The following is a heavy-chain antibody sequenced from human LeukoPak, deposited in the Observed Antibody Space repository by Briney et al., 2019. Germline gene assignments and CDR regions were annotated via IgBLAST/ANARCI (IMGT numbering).Heavy chain of an antibody. CDR2: ISSSSNPI. CDR3: ARDPGLMRAAACGDY. D-gene: IGHD6-13*01. J-gene: IGHJ4*02. CDR1: GFIFSTYR. V-gene: IGHV3-48*01. Sequence: PGGSLRLSCAASGFIFSTYRMIWVRQAPGKGLEWIAYISSSSNPIHYADSVKGRFTISRDNAKNSLYLQLSSLRVEDTAVYYCARDPGLMRAAACGDYWGQGTLVIVSS.